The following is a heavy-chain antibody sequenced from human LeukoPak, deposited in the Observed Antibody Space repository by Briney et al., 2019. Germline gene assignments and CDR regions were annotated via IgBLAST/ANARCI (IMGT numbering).Heavy chain of an antibody. D-gene: IGHD1-26*01. CDR1: GFTFSGSA. CDR2: ITSKANNYAT. J-gene: IGHJ3*02. Sequence: GGSLRLSCAASGFTFSGSAMYWVRQASGKGLEWVGRITSKANNYATAYAASVKGRFTISRDDSKNTAYLQMNSLKTEDTAVYYCTSSSGSYYNDALEIWGQGTMVTVSS. V-gene: IGHV3-73*01. CDR3: TSSSGSYYNDALEI.